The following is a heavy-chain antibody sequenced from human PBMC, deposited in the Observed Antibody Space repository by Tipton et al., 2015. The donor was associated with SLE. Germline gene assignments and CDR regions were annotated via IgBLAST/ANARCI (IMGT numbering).Heavy chain of an antibody. Sequence: QCGPEVKKPGASLTVSCKGSGYIFTNYAFSWVRQAPGQGLEWMGWISVYNGNTNYAQKFQGRVTMTTDTSTSTAYMELRSLRSDDTAVYYCARLTGSYCFDYWGQGTLVTVSS. D-gene: IGHD1-26*01. V-gene: IGHV1-18*01. CDR3: ARLTGSYCFDY. CDR2: ISVYNGNT. CDR1: GYIFTNYA. J-gene: IGHJ4*02.